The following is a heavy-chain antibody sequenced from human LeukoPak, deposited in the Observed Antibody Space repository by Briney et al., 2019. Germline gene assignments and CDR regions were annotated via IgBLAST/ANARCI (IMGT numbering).Heavy chain of an antibody. Sequence: ASVKVSCRASGYTFTSYAMNWVRQAPGQGLEGMGWINTNTGNPTYAQGFTGRFVFSLDTSVSTAYLQISSLKAEDTAVYYCTRQGPGYCSSTSCYGVDCWGQGTLVTVSS. CDR1: GYTFTSYA. CDR2: INTNTGNP. J-gene: IGHJ4*02. D-gene: IGHD2-2*01. CDR3: TRQGPGYCSSTSCYGVDC. V-gene: IGHV7-4-1*02.